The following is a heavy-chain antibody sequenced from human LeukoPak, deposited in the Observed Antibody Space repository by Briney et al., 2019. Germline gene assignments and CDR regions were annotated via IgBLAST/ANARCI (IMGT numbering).Heavy chain of an antibody. J-gene: IGHJ5*02. CDR1: GFRFGRYG. Sequence: GGSLRLSCAGSGFRFGRYGMHWVRQTPGKGLEWVAMIWYDGSKKNYADSVKGRFTMSRDNSKNTVYLEMNSLRVEDTAVYYCTRDREVTKGNWFGPWGQGTLVTVSS. V-gene: IGHV3-33*01. D-gene: IGHD4-17*01. CDR3: TRDREVTKGNWFGP. CDR2: IWYDGSKK.